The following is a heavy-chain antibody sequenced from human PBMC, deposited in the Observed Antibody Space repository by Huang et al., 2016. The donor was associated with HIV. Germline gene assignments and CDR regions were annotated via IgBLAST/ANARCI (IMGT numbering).Heavy chain of an antibody. CDR2: VRSKAFGGAS. J-gene: IGHJ6*03. D-gene: IGHD4-17*01. V-gene: IGHV3-49*03. Sequence: QLVESGGDSVQSGRSLRLSCRGSCFIFNDFAINWFRQSPGKGPEWLGFVRSKAFGGASKSAPSVKDRFTVARDEAKNVSFLQMDNLQVDDTAIYYCSPSGDDYFYFYMDVWGNGTTVIVS. CDR3: SPSGDDYFYFYMDV. CDR1: CFIFNDFA.